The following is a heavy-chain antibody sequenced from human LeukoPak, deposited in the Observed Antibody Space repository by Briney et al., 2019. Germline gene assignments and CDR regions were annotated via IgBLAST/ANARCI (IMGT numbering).Heavy chain of an antibody. V-gene: IGHV3-23*01. CDR3: AKGPEIYYGSGSFDY. D-gene: IGHD3-10*01. CDR2: ITGSGDNT. CDR1: GFTFSTYA. J-gene: IGHJ4*02. Sequence: GGSLRLSCAASGFTFSTYAMNWVRQAPERGLEWVSSITGSGDNTHYADSVKGRFTISRDNSKNTLFLQMNSLRDEDTALYYCAKGPEIYYGSGSFDYWGQGALVTVSS.